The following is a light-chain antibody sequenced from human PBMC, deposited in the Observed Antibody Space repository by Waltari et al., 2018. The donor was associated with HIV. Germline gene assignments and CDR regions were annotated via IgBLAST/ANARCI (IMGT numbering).Light chain of an antibody. CDR2: KNK. CDR1: SANIRAACE. V-gene: IGLV1-40*03. CDR3: QSYDTSLSAWV. J-gene: IGLJ2*01. Sequence: HSVFPQPSLISRAPGQRIPGSSSGASANIRAACELDCCQTLPRTAPTPLLYKNKDRPAGVPDRFSASKSDASASLAITGLQAADEGDYFCQSYDTSLSAWVFGGGTRLTVL.